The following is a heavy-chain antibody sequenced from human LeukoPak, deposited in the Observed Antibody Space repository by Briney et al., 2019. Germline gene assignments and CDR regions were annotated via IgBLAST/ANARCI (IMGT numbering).Heavy chain of an antibody. D-gene: IGHD3-22*01. CDR3: ARLYYDSSGYYRY. CDR1: GYTFTCYY. V-gene: IGHV1-2*02. Sequence: ASVKVSCKTSGYTFTCYYMHWVRQAPGQGLEWMGWINPNSGGTNYAQKFQGRVTMTRNTSISTPYMEQSSLRSEDAAVYYCARLYYDSSGYYRYWGQGTLVTVSS. CDR2: INPNSGGT. J-gene: IGHJ4*02.